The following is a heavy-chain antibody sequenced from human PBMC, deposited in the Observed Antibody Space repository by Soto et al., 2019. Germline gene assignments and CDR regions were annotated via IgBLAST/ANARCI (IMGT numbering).Heavy chain of an antibody. CDR2: IIPIFGTA. V-gene: IGHV1-69*01. D-gene: IGHD2-15*01. CDR3: ARGASLGYCSGGICPNDY. CDR1: GGTFSSYA. J-gene: IGHJ4*02. Sequence: QVQLVQSGAEVKKPGSSVKVSCKASGGTFSSYAISWVRQAPGQGLEWMGGIIPIFGTANYAQKFQGRVTITADESTSTDYMELSSLRAEDAAVYYCARGASLGYCSGGICPNDYWGQGTLVTVSS.